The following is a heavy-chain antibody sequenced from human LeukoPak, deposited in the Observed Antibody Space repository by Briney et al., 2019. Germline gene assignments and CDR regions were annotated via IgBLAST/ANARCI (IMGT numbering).Heavy chain of an antibody. J-gene: IGHJ4*02. CDR3: ARGHPFEVWSVRYYDSSGYYDY. CDR1: GFTFSSYS. CDR2: ISSSSGYI. V-gene: IGHV3-21*01. Sequence: GGSLRLSCAASGFTFSSYSMNWVRQAPGKGLEWVSSISSSSGYIYYADSVKGRFTISRDNAKNSLYLQMNSLRAEDTAVYYCARGHPFEVWSVRYYDSSGYYDYWGQGTLVTASS. D-gene: IGHD3-22*01.